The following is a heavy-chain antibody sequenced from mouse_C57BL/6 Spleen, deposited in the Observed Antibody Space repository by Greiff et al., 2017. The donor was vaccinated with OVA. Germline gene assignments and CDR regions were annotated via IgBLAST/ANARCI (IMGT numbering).Heavy chain of an antibody. CDR1: VYTFTSSW. Sequence: QVQLQQPGAELVRPGTSVKLSCKSSVYTFTSSWMHWVKQRPGQGLEWIGVLDPSDSSTNYNQKFKGKATLTVDKSASTAYMKLSSLTSEDSAVYYCAIDEIYYGSSSLSYWGKGTTLTVSS. J-gene: IGHJ2*01. V-gene: IGHV1-59*01. CDR3: AIDEIYYGSSSLSY. CDR2: LDPSDSST. D-gene: IGHD1-1*01.